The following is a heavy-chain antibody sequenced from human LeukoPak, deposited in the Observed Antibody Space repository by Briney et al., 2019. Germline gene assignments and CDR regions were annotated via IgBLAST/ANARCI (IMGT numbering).Heavy chain of an antibody. CDR1: GGSLSGYY. V-gene: IGHV4-34*01. J-gene: IGHJ4*02. Sequence: WQTLSLTCAVYGGSLSGYYWSWIRQPPGKGLECVGEINHSGSTNYNPSLKSRVTISVDTSKNQFSLKLSSVTAADTAVYYCARAIAVAGLLYYFDYWGQGTLVTVSS. CDR2: INHSGST. CDR3: ARAIAVAGLLYYFDY. D-gene: IGHD6-19*01.